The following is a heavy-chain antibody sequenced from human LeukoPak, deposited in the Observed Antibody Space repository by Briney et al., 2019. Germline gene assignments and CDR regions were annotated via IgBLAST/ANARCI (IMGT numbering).Heavy chain of an antibody. V-gene: IGHV4-34*01. CDR3: ARRSDGSGSLVDY. Sequence: RPSETLSLTCAVYGGSFSGYYWSWIRQPPGKGLEWIGEINHSGSTNYNPSLKSRVTISVDTSKNQFSLKLSSVTAADTAVYYCARRSDGSGSLVDYWGRGTLVTVSS. CDR1: GGSFSGYY. J-gene: IGHJ4*02. D-gene: IGHD3-10*01. CDR2: INHSGST.